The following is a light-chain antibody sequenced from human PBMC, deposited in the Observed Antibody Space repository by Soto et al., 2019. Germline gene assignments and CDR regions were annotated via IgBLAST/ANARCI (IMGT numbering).Light chain of an antibody. V-gene: IGKV3-15*01. J-gene: IGKJ5*01. CDR2: DAS. Sequence: EVVMTQSPATLSVSPGERATLSCRASQTVRSNLTWYQQEPGQAPRLLIYDASTRATGIPARFSGSGSDTEFTLTISSLQSEDFAVYYCQQYNNWPITFGQGTRLEIK. CDR3: QQYNNWPIT. CDR1: QTVRSN.